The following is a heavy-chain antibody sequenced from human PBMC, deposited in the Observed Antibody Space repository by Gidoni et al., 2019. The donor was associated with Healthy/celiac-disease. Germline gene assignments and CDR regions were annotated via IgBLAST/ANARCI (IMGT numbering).Heavy chain of an antibody. CDR3: ARDAASFWSGYSYWFDP. Sequence: EVQLVESGGGLVQPGGSLRLSFAASGFTFRSSRMNWVRQAPGKGLEWVSYISSSSSTIYYADSVKGRFTISRDNAKNSLYLQMNSLRDEDTAVYYCARDAASFWSGYSYWFDPWGQGTLVTVSS. J-gene: IGHJ5*02. V-gene: IGHV3-48*02. CDR1: GFTFRSSR. CDR2: ISSSSSTI. D-gene: IGHD3-3*01.